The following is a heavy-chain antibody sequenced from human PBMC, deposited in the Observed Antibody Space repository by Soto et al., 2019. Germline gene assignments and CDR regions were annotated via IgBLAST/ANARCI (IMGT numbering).Heavy chain of an antibody. J-gene: IGHJ3*02. CDR3: AKERGVLDAFDM. D-gene: IGHD3-10*01. V-gene: IGHV3-30*18. CDR2: ISSDGNNQ. Sequence: QVQLVESGGGVVQPGTSLRLSCAASGFTSSSFVIHWVRQAPGKGLEWLAVISSDGNNQYYADSMKGRFTISRDNSKRTLYLQVNSLRAEDTAVYFCAKERGVLDAFDMWGQGTMVTVS. CDR1: GFTSSSFV.